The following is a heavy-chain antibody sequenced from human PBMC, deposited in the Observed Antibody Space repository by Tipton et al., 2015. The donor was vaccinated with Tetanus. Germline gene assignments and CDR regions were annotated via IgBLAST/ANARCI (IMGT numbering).Heavy chain of an antibody. CDR3: ATASQYYDILTGQNY. CDR2: IYSGGST. D-gene: IGHD3-9*01. CDR1: GFTVSSNY. Sequence: SLRLSCAASGFTVSSNYMSWVRQAPGKGLEWVSVIYSGGSTYYADSVKGRFTISRDNSKNTLYLQMNSLRAEDTAVYYCATASQYYDILTGQNYWGQGTLVPVSS. J-gene: IGHJ4*02. V-gene: IGHV3-53*01.